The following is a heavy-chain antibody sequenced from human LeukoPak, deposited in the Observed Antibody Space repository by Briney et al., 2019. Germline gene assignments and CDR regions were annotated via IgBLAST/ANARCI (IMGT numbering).Heavy chain of an antibody. V-gene: IGHV1-2*02. CDR1: GYTFTGYY. CDR2: INPNSGGT. D-gene: IGHD3-10*01. Sequence: GASVKVSCKASGYTFTGYYMHWVRQAPGQGLEWMGWINPNSGGTNYAQKFQGRVTMTRDTSISTAYMELSRLRSDDTAVYYCAREVRGVSNWFDPWGQGTLVTVSS. J-gene: IGHJ5*02. CDR3: AREVRGVSNWFDP.